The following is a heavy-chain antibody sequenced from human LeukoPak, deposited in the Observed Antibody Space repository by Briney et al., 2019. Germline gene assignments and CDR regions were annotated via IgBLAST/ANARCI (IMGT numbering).Heavy chain of an antibody. D-gene: IGHD3-22*01. CDR2: ISGSGGNT. CDR3: AKISGDDSSDY. Sequence: GGSLRLSCAASGFNFSTYAMRWVRQAPGKGLEWVSAISGSGGNTYYADSVKGRFTISRDNSKNTLYLQMNSLRAEDTAVFYCAKISGDDSSDYWGQGTLVTVSS. CDR1: GFNFSTYA. V-gene: IGHV3-23*01. J-gene: IGHJ4*02.